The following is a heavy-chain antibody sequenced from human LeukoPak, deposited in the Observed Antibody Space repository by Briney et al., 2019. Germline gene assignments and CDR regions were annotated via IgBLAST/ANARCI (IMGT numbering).Heavy chain of an antibody. CDR3: ARGYYDFWSGYPSPFDY. V-gene: IGHV4-39*07. Sequence: SETLSLTCTVSGGSVSSSSYYWGWIRQPPGKGLAWIGSIYYSGSTNYNPSLKSRVTISVDTSKNQFSLKLSSVTAADTAVYYCARGYYDFWSGYPSPFDYWGQGTLVTVSS. J-gene: IGHJ4*02. CDR2: IYYSGST. CDR1: GGSVSSSSYY. D-gene: IGHD3-3*01.